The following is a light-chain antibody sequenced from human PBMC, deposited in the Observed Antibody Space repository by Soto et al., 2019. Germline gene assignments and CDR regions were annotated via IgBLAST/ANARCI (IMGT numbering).Light chain of an antibody. CDR1: QGISNY. J-gene: IGKJ3*01. CDR3: QRYISAPFT. CDR2: AAS. V-gene: IGKV1-27*01. Sequence: IQMTQSASSLTACVGDRVTITCRATQGISNYLAWYQQKPGKVPKLLIYAASTLQSGVPSRFSGSGSGTDFTLTISSLQPEDVATYYCQRYISAPFTFGPGTNVDIK.